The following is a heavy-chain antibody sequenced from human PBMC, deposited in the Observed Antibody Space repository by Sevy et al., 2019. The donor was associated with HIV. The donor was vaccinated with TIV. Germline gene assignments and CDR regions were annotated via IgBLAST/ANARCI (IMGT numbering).Heavy chain of an antibody. CDR1: GFTFSSYA. CDR2: ISYDGSNK. D-gene: IGHD6-13*01. Sequence: GGSLRLSCAASGFTFSSYAMHWVRQAPGKGLEWVAVISYDGSNKYYADSVKGRFTISRDNSKNTLYLQMNSLRAEDTAVYYCAREEPYSTPPAFDYWGQGTLVTVS. CDR3: AREEPYSTPPAFDY. J-gene: IGHJ4*02. V-gene: IGHV3-30-3*01.